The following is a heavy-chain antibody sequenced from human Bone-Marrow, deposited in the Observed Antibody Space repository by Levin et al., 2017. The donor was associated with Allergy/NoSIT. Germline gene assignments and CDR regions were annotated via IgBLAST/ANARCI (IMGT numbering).Heavy chain of an antibody. V-gene: IGHV3-33*01. J-gene: IGHJ6*02. CDR2: IWYDGSNK. D-gene: IGHD4-17*01. CDR3: ARSNTVTTRKYYYYYYGMDV. CDR1: GFTFSSYG. Sequence: PGESLKISCAASGFTFSSYGMHWVRQAPGKGLEWVAVIWYDGSNKYYADSVKGRFTISRDNSKNTLYLQMNSLRAEDTAVYYCARSNTVTTRKYYYYYYGMDVWGQGTTVTVSS.